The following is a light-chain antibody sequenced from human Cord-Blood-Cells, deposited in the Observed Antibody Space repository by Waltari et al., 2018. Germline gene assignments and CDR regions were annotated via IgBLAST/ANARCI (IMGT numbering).Light chain of an antibody. CDR2: DVS. V-gene: IGLV2-11*01. J-gene: IGLJ1*01. Sequence: QSALTQPRPVSGSPGQSVTISCTGTSSDVGGYNYVSWYQQHPGKAPKLMIYDVSNRPSGVTDRFSVAKSGNTASLTISGLQAEDEADYYCFSYAGSYTFYVFGTGTKVTVL. CDR3: FSYAGSYTFYV. CDR1: SSDVGGYNY.